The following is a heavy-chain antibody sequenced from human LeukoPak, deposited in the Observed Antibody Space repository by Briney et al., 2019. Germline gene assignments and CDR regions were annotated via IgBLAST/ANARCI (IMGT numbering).Heavy chain of an antibody. V-gene: IGHV3-33*01. J-gene: IGHJ4*02. CDR3: ARARASGRSGFDY. D-gene: IGHD2-15*01. CDR1: GFTFSSYG. Sequence: GGSLRLSCAASGFTFSSYGMHWVRQAPGKGLEWVAVIWYDGSNKYYADSVKGRFTISRDNSKNTLYLQMNSLRAEDTAVYYCARARASGRSGFDYWGQGTLVTVSS. CDR2: IWYDGSNK.